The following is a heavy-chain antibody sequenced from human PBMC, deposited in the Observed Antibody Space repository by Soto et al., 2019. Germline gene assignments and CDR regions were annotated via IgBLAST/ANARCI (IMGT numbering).Heavy chain of an antibody. CDR3: VRAGHVFDVHYYGMDL. J-gene: IGHJ6*02. Sequence: GSLRLSCDASGFTFNDYSMDWVRQAPEKGLEWVSSISSSGTYIYYADSVKGRFAISRDNANNVMYLQMDTLRAEDTAVYYCVRAGHVFDVHYYGMDLWGQGTTVTVS. CDR1: GFTFNDYS. CDR2: ISSSGTYI. D-gene: IGHD3-10*01. V-gene: IGHV3-21*01.